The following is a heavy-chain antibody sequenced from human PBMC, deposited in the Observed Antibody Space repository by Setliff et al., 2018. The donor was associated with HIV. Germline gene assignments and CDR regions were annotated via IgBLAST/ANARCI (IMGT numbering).Heavy chain of an antibody. CDR2: ISHRSSYI. V-gene: IGHV3-21*04. J-gene: IGHJ4*02. Sequence: PGGSLRLSCAASDFTFSTYCMNWVRQAPGKGLEWISSISHRSSYIYYSDSVKGRFTISRNDAENSLYLQLDSLSADDTAVYYCARDGRNVDRDIDYWGQGTLVTVSS. CDR1: DFTFSTYC. CDR3: ARDGRNVDRDIDY. D-gene: IGHD1-26*01.